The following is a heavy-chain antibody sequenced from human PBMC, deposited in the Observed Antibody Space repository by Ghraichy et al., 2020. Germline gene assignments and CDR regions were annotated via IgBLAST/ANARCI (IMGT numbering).Heavy chain of an antibody. V-gene: IGHV3-30-3*01. D-gene: IGHD3-22*01. CDR1: GFTYA. CDR3: ATGGVYNYYGSSAYDY. Sequence: SLNISCAASGFTYAMHWVRQAPGKGLEWVAVISYDGNNKYYADSVKGRFTISRDNSKNTLYLQMNSLRAVETAVYYCATGGVYNYYGSSAYDYWGQGTLVTVSS. J-gene: IGHJ4*02. CDR2: ISYDGNNK.